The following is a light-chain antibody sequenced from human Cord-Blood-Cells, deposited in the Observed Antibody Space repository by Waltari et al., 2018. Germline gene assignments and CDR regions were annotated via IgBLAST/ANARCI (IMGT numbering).Light chain of an antibody. CDR3: QQYGSSPFT. J-gene: IGKJ3*01. CDR2: GAS. Sequence: EIVLTQSPGTLSLSPGARATLSSRASQSVSSSYLAWYQQKPGQAPRLLTYGASSRATGIPDRFSGSGSGTDFTLTISRLEPEDFAVYYCQQYGSSPFTFGPGTKVDIK. CDR1: QSVSSSY. V-gene: IGKV3-20*01.